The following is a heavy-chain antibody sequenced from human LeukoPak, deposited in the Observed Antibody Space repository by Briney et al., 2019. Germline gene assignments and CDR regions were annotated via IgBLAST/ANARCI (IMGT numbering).Heavy chain of an antibody. CDR2: IYYSGST. V-gene: IGHV4-39*01. D-gene: IGHD3-3*01. CDR1: GGSISSSSYY. CDR3: ARARGGRITIFGVVITPDY. J-gene: IGHJ4*02. Sequence: SETLSLTCTVSGGSISSSSYYWGWIRQPPGKGLEWIVSIYYSGSTYYNPSLKSRVTISVDPSKNQFSLKLTSVTATDTAVYYCARARGGRITIFGVVITPDYWGQGTLVTVSS.